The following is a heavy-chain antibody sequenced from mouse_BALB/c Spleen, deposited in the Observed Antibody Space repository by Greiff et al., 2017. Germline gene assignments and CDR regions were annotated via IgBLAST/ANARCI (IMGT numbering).Heavy chain of an antibody. J-gene: IGHJ4*01. CDR2: IDPETGGT. CDR3: TRGYYDYAMDY. D-gene: IGHD2-1*01. V-gene: IGHV1-15*01. CDR1: GYTFTDYE. Sequence: VQLQQSGAELVRPGASVTLSCKASGYTFTDYEMHWVKQTPVHGLEWIGAIDPETGGTAYNQKFKGKATLTADKSSSTAYMELRSLTSEDSAVYYCTRGYYDYAMDYWGQGTSVTVSS.